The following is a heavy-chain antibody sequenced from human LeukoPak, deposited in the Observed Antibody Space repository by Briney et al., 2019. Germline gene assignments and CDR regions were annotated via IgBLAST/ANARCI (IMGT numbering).Heavy chain of an antibody. Sequence: PSETLSLTCTVSGYSISSGYYWGWIRQPPGKGLEWIGSIYHSGSTYYNPSLKSRVTISVDTSKNQFSLKLSSVTAADTAVYYCASSPVGATDYWGQGILVTVSS. CDR1: GYSISSGYY. CDR3: ASSPVGATDY. CDR2: IYHSGST. V-gene: IGHV4-38-2*02. J-gene: IGHJ4*02. D-gene: IGHD1-26*01.